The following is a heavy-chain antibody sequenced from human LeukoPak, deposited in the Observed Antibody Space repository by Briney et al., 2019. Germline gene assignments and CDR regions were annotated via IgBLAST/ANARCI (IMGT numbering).Heavy chain of an antibody. J-gene: IGHJ4*02. CDR2: IHPNGGRT. CDR3: TRDHSWGADY. V-gene: IGHV1-2*02. CDR1: GYSFTGHY. D-gene: IGHD1-26*01. Sequence: ASVKVTCKSSGYSFTGHYMNWVRQGPGQGLEWMGWIHPNGGRTNYAPKFQGRVTMTRDTSVTTDYMELSWLTSDDTAVYYCTRDHSWGADYWGQGTLITVSS.